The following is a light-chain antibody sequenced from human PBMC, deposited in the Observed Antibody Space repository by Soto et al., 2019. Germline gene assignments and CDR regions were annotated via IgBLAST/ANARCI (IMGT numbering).Light chain of an antibody. CDR2: GAS. CDR1: QSVSSN. J-gene: IGKJ1*01. V-gene: IGKV3-15*01. CDR3: QQYNNWPPT. Sequence: EIVMTQSPATLSVSPGERATLSCRASQSVSSNLAWYQQKPGQAPRLLIYGASTRATGIPARFSGSGSGTEFTLTISSLQCEDFAVYYCQQYNNWPPTLGQGTKVEIK.